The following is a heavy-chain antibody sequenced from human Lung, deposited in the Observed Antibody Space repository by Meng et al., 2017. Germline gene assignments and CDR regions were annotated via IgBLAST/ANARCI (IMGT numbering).Heavy chain of an antibody. CDR1: GYTFAAYW. D-gene: IGHD6-13*01. CDR2: IDPNNDHT. Sequence: QVQLVQSGPGVKKAGASVKLSCKPSGYTFAAYWIHWLRQAPGQGLEWMGRIDPNNDHTQYAQNFQGRVTMTSDTSISTVYMELNGLRSDDTAVYYCARDEDISAAGKLFGDYWGQGTLVTVSS. V-gene: IGHV1-2*06. CDR3: ARDEDISAAGKLFGDY. J-gene: IGHJ4*02.